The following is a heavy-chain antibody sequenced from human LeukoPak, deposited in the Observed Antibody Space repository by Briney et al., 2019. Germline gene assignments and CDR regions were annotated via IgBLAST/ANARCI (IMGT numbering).Heavy chain of an antibody. CDR2: ISPSATTI. V-gene: IGHV3-48*01. D-gene: IGHD6-6*01. CDR1: AFTFSGYS. CDR3: AREYSSSSGRSFDY. Sequence: GGSLRLSCAASAFTFSGYSMNWVSQAPGKGLEWVSYISPSATTIYYADSVKGRFTISRDNAKNSLYLQMNSLRAEDTAVYYCAREYSSSSGRSFDYWGQGTLVTVSS. J-gene: IGHJ4*02.